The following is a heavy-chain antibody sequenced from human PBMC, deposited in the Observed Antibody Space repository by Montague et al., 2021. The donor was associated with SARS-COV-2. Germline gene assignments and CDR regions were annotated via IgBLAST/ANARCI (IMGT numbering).Heavy chain of an antibody. CDR1: GFTFSSYP. D-gene: IGHD3-9*01. CDR2: ISYDGTYK. Sequence: SLSLSCAASGFTFSSYPMPWVRQAPGKGLEWVAVISYDGTYKYYADSVXGRFTISRDNSKNPLYLQLNSLRAEDTAVYFCARDHQFYDVLTAYFPSNYYHNYYGMDVWGQGTTVTVSS. V-gene: IGHV3-30-3*01. J-gene: IGHJ6*02. CDR3: ARDHQFYDVLTAYFPSNYYHNYYGMDV.